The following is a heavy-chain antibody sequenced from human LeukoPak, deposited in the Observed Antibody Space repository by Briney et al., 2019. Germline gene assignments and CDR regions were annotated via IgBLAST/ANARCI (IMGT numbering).Heavy chain of an antibody. CDR1: GFTFSNYA. CDR2: ISYDGSNK. Sequence: GGSLRLSCAASGFTFSNYALHWVRQAPGKGLEWVAVISYDGSNKYYAESVKGRFTISRDNSKNTLYLQMNSLRVEDTAVYYCAKDLTYSSYFYMEVWGKGTTVTVS. CDR3: AKDLTYSSYFYMEV. V-gene: IGHV3-30-3*01. J-gene: IGHJ6*03.